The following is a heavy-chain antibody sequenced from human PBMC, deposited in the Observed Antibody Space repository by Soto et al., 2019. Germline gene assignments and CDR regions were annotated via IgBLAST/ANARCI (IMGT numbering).Heavy chain of an antibody. V-gene: IGHV4-31*03. Sequence: SETLSLTCTVSGGSISSGGYYWSWIRQHPGKGLEWIGYIYYSGSTYYNPSLKSRVTISVDTSKNQFSLKLSSVTAADTAVYYCARSRKTVPAAAGYWGQGTLVTVSS. CDR3: ARSRKTVPAAAGY. D-gene: IGHD2-2*01. CDR1: GGSISSGGYY. J-gene: IGHJ4*02. CDR2: IYYSGST.